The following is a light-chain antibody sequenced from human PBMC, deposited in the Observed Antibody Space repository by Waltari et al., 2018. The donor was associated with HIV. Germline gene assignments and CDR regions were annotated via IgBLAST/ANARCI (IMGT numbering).Light chain of an antibody. CDR3: SSYTSRNTPHVL. Sequence: QSALTQPASVSGSPGQSITISCTGTRSHVGCQNYVSWYPQPPGKAPKLMIYEVSNRASGISKRFSGSKSGNTAFLNISGLQAEDEADYYCSSYTSRNTPHVLLGGGTKLTVL. J-gene: IGLJ2*01. CDR1: RSHVGCQNY. CDR2: EVS. V-gene: IGLV2-14*03.